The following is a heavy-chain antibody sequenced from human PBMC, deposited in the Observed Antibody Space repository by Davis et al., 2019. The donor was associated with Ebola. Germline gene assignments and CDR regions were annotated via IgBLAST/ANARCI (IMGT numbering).Heavy chain of an antibody. D-gene: IGHD2-8*02. CDR3: ASLRRTITGMDDAFDI. J-gene: IGHJ3*02. CDR2: IYPGDSDT. CDR1: GYTFTRYW. Sequence: PGGSLRLSCKASGYTFTRYWIVWVRQMPGRGLEWMGIIYPGDSDTRYSPSFEGQVSISADKSIKTAFLQWSSLKASDTAMYYCASLRRTITGMDDAFDIWGQGTMVTVSS. V-gene: IGHV5-51*01.